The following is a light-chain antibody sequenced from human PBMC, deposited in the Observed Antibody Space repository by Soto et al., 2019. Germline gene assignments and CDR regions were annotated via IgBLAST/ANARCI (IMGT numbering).Light chain of an antibody. CDR3: QQSYSTPPWT. J-gene: IGKJ1*01. V-gene: IGKV1-8*01. Sequence: AIRMTQSPSSLSASTGGRVSITCRASHGISSYLAWYQQKPGKAPKLLIYAASNLQSGVPSRFSGSGSGTDFTLTISSLQPEDFATYFCQQSYSTPPWTFGQGTKVDIK. CDR2: AAS. CDR1: HGISSY.